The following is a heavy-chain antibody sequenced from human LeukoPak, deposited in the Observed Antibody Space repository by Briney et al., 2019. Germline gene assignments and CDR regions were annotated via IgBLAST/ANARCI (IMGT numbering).Heavy chain of an antibody. CDR2: IYYSGNT. CDR1: GGSISPYY. V-gene: IGHV4-59*12. D-gene: IGHD2-2*01. Sequence: PSETLSLTCTVSGGSISPYYWSWIRQPPGKGLEWLGYIYYSGNTEYKPSLKSRVAMSVDTSKNQFSLKLSSVTAADTAVYYCARAPSSTSRNWFDPWGQGTLVTVSS. CDR3: ARAPSSTSRNWFDP. J-gene: IGHJ5*02.